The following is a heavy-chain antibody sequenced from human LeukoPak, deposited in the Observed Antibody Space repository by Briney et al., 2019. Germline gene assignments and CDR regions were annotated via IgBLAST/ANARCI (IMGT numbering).Heavy chain of an antibody. D-gene: IGHD1-26*01. CDR3: AKWDDHVYYHFDY. Sequence: GGCLRLSCAASGFTFSSYGMHWVRQAPGKGLEWVAVISYDGSNKYYADSVKGRFTISRDNSKNTLYLQMNSLRAEDTAVYFCAKWDDHVYYHFDYWGQATLVTVSS. CDR2: ISYDGSNK. CDR1: GFTFSSYG. J-gene: IGHJ4*02. V-gene: IGHV3-30*18.